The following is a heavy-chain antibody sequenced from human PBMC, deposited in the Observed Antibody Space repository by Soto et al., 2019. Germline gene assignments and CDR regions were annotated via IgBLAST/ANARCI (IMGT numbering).Heavy chain of an antibody. CDR1: GYTFAAYY. D-gene: IGHD4-17*01. CDR3: ARDPDYGDYWGYFFDS. Sequence: QVQLVQSGAEVKKPGASVKVSCKTSGYTFAAYYIPWIRQAPGQGLEWMGWINPTSGGTVYAQNFQHRVTMTRDTSISTAYMELRRLNSDDTAVYYWARDPDYGDYWGYFFDSWGQGTPVTVSS. J-gene: IGHJ4*02. V-gene: IGHV1-2*02. CDR2: INPTSGGT.